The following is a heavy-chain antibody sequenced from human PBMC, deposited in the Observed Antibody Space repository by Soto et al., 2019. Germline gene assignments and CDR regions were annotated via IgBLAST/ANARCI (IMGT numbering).Heavy chain of an antibody. CDR2: VNPADSDI. CDR3: ARHQRDDASRKIDC. D-gene: IGHD3-16*01. Sequence: GESLKISCQGSGYSFTSNWIGWVRQMPGKGLEWMGIVNPADSDIKYSPSFQGQVTISADKSIGTAYLQWSSLKASDTAMYYCARHQRDDASRKIDCWGQGTLVTVSS. V-gene: IGHV5-51*01. CDR1: GYSFTSNW. J-gene: IGHJ4*02.